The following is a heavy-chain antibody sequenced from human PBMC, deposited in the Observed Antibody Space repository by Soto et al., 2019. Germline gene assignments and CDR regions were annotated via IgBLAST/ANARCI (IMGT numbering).Heavy chain of an antibody. Sequence: EVQLVESGGGLVQPGRSLRLSCAASGFTFDDYAMHWVRQAPGKGLEWVSGISWNSGSIGYADSVKGRFTISRDNAKNSLYLQMNSLRAEDTALYYCAKDKGIAVAAPFDYWGQGTLVTVSS. D-gene: IGHD6-19*01. CDR1: GFTFDDYA. V-gene: IGHV3-9*01. CDR3: AKDKGIAVAAPFDY. J-gene: IGHJ4*02. CDR2: ISWNSGSI.